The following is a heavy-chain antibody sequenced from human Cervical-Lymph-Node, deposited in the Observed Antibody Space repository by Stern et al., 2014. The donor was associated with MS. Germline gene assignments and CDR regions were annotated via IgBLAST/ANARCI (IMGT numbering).Heavy chain of an antibody. D-gene: IGHD6-13*01. V-gene: IGHV1-18*01. CDR3: ARDGTSSWPHYFDY. J-gene: IGHJ4*02. CDR2: ISGFNGNT. CDR1: GYTFTSFG. Sequence: QVQLVQSGAEVKKPGASVKVSCKTSGYTFTSFGLSWVRQAPGQGLEWVGGISGFNGNTNYAEKVQGRVTMTTDTSTSTAYMELRSLRSDDTAVYYCARDGTSSWPHYFDYWGQGTLVTVSS.